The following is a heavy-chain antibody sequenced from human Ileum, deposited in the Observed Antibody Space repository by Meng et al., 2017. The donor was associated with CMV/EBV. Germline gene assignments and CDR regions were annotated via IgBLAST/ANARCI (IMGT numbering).Heavy chain of an antibody. V-gene: IGHV3-7*01. J-gene: IGHJ4*02. D-gene: IGHD1-26*01. CDR3: ARDSGYSGSDLDY. Sequence: GGSLRLSCEASGLTFERHWMTWVRQAPGKGLEWVANIKKDGSEQNYVDSVKGRFTISRDNAKNTLYLQMNSLRAEDTAVYYCARDSGYSGSDLDYWGQGTLVTVSS. CDR1: GLTFERHW. CDR2: IKKDGSEQ.